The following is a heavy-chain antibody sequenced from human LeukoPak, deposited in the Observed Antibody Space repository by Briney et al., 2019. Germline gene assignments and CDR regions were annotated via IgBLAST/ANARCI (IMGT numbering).Heavy chain of an antibody. CDR3: ARDTDTVTTILDY. J-gene: IGHJ4*02. Sequence: GESLRLSCAASGFIFSSYWMHWVRQAPGKGLVWVSRINSDGSSTSYADSVKGRFTISRDNAKNTLYLQMNSLRAEDTAVYYCARDTDTVTTILDYWGQGTLVTVSS. V-gene: IGHV3-74*01. CDR2: INSDGSST. D-gene: IGHD4-17*01. CDR1: GFIFSSYW.